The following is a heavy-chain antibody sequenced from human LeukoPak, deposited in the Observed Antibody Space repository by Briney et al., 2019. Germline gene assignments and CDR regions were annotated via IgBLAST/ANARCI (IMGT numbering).Heavy chain of an antibody. CDR1: GGSISSYY. V-gene: IGHV4-59*01. J-gene: IGHJ3*02. Sequence: PSETLSLTCTVSGGSISSYYWSWIRQPPGKGLEWIGYIYYIGSTNYNPSLKSRVTISVDTSKNQFSLKLSSVTAADTAVYYCARDSSSWKVDAFDIWGQGTMVTASS. CDR3: ARDSSSWKVDAFDI. D-gene: IGHD6-13*01. CDR2: IYYIGST.